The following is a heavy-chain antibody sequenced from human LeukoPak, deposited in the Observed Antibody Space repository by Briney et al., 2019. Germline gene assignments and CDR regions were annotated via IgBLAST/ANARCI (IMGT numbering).Heavy chain of an antibody. CDR2: ISSSSSTI. V-gene: IGHV3-48*01. J-gene: IGHJ4*02. CDR3: ARDPRTYYYDSSGYYGDYFDY. CDR1: GFTFSRYG. D-gene: IGHD3-22*01. Sequence: GGSLRLSCAASGFTFSRYGMHWVRQAPGKGLEWVSYISSSSSTIYYADSVKGRFTISRDNAKNSLYLQMNSLRAEDTAVYYCARDPRTYYYDSSGYYGDYFDYWGQGTLVTVSS.